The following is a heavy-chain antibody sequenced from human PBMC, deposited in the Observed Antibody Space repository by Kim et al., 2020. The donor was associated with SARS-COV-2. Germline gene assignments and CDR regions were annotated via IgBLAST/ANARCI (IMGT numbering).Heavy chain of an antibody. D-gene: IGHD1-26*01. V-gene: IGHV4-39*01. CDR1: GGSISSSSYY. CDR2: IYYSGST. CDR3: ARTLGTSGSYPVFDY. Sequence: SETLSLTCTVSGGSISSSSYYWGWIRQPPGKGLEWIGSIYYSGSTYYNPSLKSRVTISVDTSKNQFSLKLSSVTAADTAVYYCARTLGTSGSYPVFDYWGQGTRVTVSS. J-gene: IGHJ4*02.